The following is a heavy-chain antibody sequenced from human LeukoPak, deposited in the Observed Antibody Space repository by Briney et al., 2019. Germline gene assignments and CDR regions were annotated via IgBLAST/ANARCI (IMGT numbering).Heavy chain of an antibody. CDR2: ISYDGSNK. V-gene: IGHV3-30-3*01. Sequence: PGGSLRLSCAASGFTFSSYATHWVRQAPGKGLEWVAVISYDGSNKYYADSVKGRFTISRDNSKNTLYLQMNSLRAEDTAVYYCAKDLNWGFSFDYWGQGTLVTVSS. CDR3: AKDLNWGFSFDY. CDR1: GFTFSSYA. D-gene: IGHD7-27*01. J-gene: IGHJ4*02.